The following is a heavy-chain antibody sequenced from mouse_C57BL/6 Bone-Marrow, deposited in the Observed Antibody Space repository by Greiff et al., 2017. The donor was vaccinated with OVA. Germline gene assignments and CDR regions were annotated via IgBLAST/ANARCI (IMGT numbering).Heavy chain of an antibody. CDR1: GYTFTSYG. D-gene: IGHD3-1*01. V-gene: IGHV1-81*01. CDR3: ARSGDSSWFAY. Sequence: VQLQESGAELARPGASVKLSCKASGYTFTSYGISWVKQRTGQGLEWIGEIYPRSGNTYYNEKFKGKATLTADKSSSTAYMGLRSLTSEDSAVYFCARSGDSSWFAYWDQGTLVTVSA. CDR2: IYPRSGNT. J-gene: IGHJ3*01.